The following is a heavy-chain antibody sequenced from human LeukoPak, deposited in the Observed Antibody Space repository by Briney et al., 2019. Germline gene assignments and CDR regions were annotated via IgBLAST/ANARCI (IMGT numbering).Heavy chain of an antibody. CDR3: ARGWITAGAYYDY. D-gene: IGHD6-13*01. J-gene: IGHJ4*02. V-gene: IGHV3-74*01. CDR1: GFTFSIYW. Sequence: GGSLRLSCAASGFTFSIYWMHWVRQAPGKGLVWVSRIHSDGSSTSYADSVKGRFTMSRDNAKNTLYLQMNSLRAEDTAVYYCARGWITAGAYYDYWGQGTLVTVSS. CDR2: IHSDGSST.